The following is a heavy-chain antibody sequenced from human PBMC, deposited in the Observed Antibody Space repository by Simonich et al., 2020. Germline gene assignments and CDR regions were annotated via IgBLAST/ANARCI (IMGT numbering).Heavy chain of an antibody. D-gene: IGHD6-6*01. CDR2: IYYIGST. V-gene: IGHV4-39*01. CDR3: ARWAYSSSYFDY. Sequence: QLQLQESGPGLVKPSETLSLTCTVSGGSISSSSYYWGWIRQPPGKGLEWIGSIYYIGSTYYNPSLKSRVTRSVDTSKNQFSLKLSSVTAADTAVYYCARWAYSSSYFDYWGQGTLVTVSS. CDR1: GGSISSSSYY. J-gene: IGHJ4*02.